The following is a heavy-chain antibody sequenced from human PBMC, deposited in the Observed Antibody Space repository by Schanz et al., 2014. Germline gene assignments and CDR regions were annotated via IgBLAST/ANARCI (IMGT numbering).Heavy chain of an antibody. CDR1: GGTFSSFG. J-gene: IGHJ4*02. Sequence: QVQLVQSGAEVKKPGSSVKVSCKASGGTFSSFGINWVRQAPGQGLEWMGWISAYTNNTNYAQKVQGRVTMTTDTSTGTAYMELRSLRSDDTAVYYCARGRTFDYWGQGTLVTVSS. CDR3: ARGRTFDY. V-gene: IGHV1-18*01. CDR2: ISAYTNNT.